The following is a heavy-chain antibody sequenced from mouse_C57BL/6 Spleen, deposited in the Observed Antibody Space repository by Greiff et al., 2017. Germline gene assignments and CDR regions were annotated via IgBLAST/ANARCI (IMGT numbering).Heavy chain of an antibody. CDR2: IYPGDGDT. Sequence: LQESGPELVKPGASVKISCKASGYAFSSSWMNWVKQRPGKGLEWIGRIYPGDGDTNYNGKFKGKATLTADKSSSTAYMQLSSLTSEDSAVYFCARSGYYGSSSFAYWGQGTLVTVSA. V-gene: IGHV1-82*01. CDR1: GYAFSSSW. J-gene: IGHJ3*01. D-gene: IGHD1-1*01. CDR3: ARSGYYGSSSFAY.